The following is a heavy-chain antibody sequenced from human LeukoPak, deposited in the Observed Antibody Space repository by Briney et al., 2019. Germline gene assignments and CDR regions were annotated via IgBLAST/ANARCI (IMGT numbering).Heavy chain of an antibody. CDR2: INHSGST. D-gene: IGHD3-3*01. CDR1: GGSFSGYY. Sequence: SSETLSLTCAVYGGSFSGYYWSWIRQPPGKGLEWIGEINHSGSTNYNPSLKSRVTISVDTSKNQFSLKLSSVTAADTAVYYCARGAYDFWSGYYTDYYFDYWGQGTLVTVSS. J-gene: IGHJ4*02. CDR3: ARGAYDFWSGYYTDYYFDY. V-gene: IGHV4-34*01.